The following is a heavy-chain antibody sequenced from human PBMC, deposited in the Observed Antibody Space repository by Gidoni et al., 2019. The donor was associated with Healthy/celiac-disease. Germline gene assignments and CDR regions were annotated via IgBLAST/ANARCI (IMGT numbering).Heavy chain of an antibody. D-gene: IGHD3-22*01. J-gene: IGHJ4*02. CDR2: ISYSGST. V-gene: IGHV4-31*03. CDR1: GGSISSGGYY. Sequence: QVQLQESGPGLVKPSQTLSLTCTVSGGSISSGGYYWRWIRQHPGKGLEWIGYISYSGSTYYNPSLKSRVTISVDTSKNQFSLKLSSVTAADTAVYYCASKRHDYYDSSGYFGYWGQGTLVTVSS. CDR3: ASKRHDYYDSSGYFGY.